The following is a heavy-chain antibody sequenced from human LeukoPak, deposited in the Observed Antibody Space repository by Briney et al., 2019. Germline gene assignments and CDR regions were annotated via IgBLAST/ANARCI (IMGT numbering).Heavy chain of an antibody. V-gene: IGHV3-23*01. CDR1: GFSFSSYA. CDR3: ARDPYSNFFGAFDI. Sequence: GGSLRLSCAASGFSFSSYAMSWVRQAPGKGLEWVSGISGSGGSTYYADSVKGRFTISRDNSKNTLYLQMNSLRAEDTAVYYCARDPYSNFFGAFDIWGQGTMVTVSS. CDR2: ISGSGGST. D-gene: IGHD6-13*01. J-gene: IGHJ3*02.